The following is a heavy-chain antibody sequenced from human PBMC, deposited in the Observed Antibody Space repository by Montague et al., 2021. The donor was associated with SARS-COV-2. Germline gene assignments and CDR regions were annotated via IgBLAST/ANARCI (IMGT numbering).Heavy chain of an antibody. CDR1: GFSLSISGVG. Sequence: PALVKPTQTLTLTCTFSGFSLSISGVGVGWIRQPPGKALEWLAXXXWXXXKRXSPSLKSRLTITKDTSKNPVVLTMTNMDPVVTATYYCAHNQWLVPLLFDYWGQGTLVTVSS. CDR2: XXWXXXK. V-gene: IGHV2-5*02. D-gene: IGHD6-19*01. CDR3: AHNQWLVPLLFDY. J-gene: IGHJ4*02.